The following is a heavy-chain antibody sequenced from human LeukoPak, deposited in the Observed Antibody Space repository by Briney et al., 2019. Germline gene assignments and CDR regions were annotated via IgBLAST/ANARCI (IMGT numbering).Heavy chain of an antibody. CDR3: TRPIYGDRDFDH. D-gene: IGHD4-17*01. Sequence: PGGSLRLSCAASGFTFSGSAMHWVRQASGKGLEWVGRIRSKANSYATAYAASVKGRFTISRDDSKNTAYLQMNSLKTEDTAVYYCTRPIYGDRDFDHWGQGTLVTVSS. J-gene: IGHJ4*02. CDR1: GFTFSGSA. V-gene: IGHV3-73*01. CDR2: IRSKANSYAT.